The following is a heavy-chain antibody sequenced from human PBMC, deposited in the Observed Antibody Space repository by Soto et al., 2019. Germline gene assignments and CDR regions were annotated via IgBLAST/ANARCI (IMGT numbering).Heavy chain of an antibody. V-gene: IGHV3-23*01. Sequence: EVQLLESGGGLVQPGGSLRLSCAASGFTFSSYAMSWVRQAPGKGLEWVSAISGSGGSTYYADSVKGRFTISRDNSKNTLYLQMNSLRAEDTAVYYCAKERADQRQWLVRVEAFDIWGQGTMVTVSS. CDR1: GFTFSSYA. D-gene: IGHD6-19*01. J-gene: IGHJ3*02. CDR2: ISGSGGST. CDR3: AKERADQRQWLVRVEAFDI.